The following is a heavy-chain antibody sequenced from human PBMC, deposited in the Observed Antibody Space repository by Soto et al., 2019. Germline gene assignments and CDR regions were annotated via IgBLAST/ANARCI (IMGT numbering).Heavy chain of an antibody. CDR1: GYTFTSYD. V-gene: IGHV1-8*01. J-gene: IGHJ5*02. D-gene: IGHD2-15*01. CDR2: MNPNSGNT. CDR3: ARGFTAPSGGSTYNWFDP. Sequence: AASVKVSCKASGYTFTSYDINWVRQATGQGLEWMGWMNPNSGNTGYAQKFQGRVTMTRNTSISTAYMELSSLRSEDTAVYYCARGFTAPSGGSTYNWFDPWGQGTLVTVSS.